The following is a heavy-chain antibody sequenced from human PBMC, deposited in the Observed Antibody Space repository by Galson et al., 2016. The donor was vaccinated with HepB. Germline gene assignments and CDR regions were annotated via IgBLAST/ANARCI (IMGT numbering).Heavy chain of an antibody. CDR2: SNPDGSST. J-gene: IGHJ4*02. Sequence: SLRLSCAASRFAFSGYWMHWVRQGPGEGLVWVSRSNPDGSSTGYADTVKGRFTISRDNAKNTLYLQMNNLRVEEAAVYYGAILGRQPLAAFVDFWGPGTLVTVSS. V-gene: IGHV3-74*01. CDR3: AILGRQPLAAFVDF. D-gene: IGHD1-1*01. CDR1: RFAFSGYW.